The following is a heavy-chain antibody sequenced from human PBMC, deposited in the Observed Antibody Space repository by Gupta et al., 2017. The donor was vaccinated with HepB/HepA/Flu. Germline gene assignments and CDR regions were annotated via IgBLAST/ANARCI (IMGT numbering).Heavy chain of an antibody. D-gene: IGHD3-16*02. Sequence: QITLQASGPTLLKPTHTLTLTCTFSGFSLSTHGVGVAWIRHPPGKALEWLALIYWDDDKRYSPSLKSRLTITKDTSKNQVVLTMTNMDPVDTATYYCAHSENPQPEPRDYDYVWGSYRENNWFDPWGQGTLVTVSS. V-gene: IGHV2-5*02. CDR1: GFSLSTHGVG. CDR2: IYWDDDK. CDR3: AHSENPQPEPRDYDYVWGSYRENNWFDP. J-gene: IGHJ5*02.